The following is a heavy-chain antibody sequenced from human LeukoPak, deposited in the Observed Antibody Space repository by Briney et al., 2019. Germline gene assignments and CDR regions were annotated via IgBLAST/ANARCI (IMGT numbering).Heavy chain of an antibody. Sequence: GGSLRLSCTVSGLTVSSNSMSWVRQAPGKGLEWVSFIYSDNTHYSDSVKGRFTISRDNSKNTLYLQMNSLRAEDTAVYYCAIPARTDYVDYWGQGTLVTVSS. J-gene: IGHJ4*02. CDR2: IYSDNT. V-gene: IGHV3-53*01. D-gene: IGHD2-2*01. CDR3: AIPARTDYVDY. CDR1: GLTVSSNS.